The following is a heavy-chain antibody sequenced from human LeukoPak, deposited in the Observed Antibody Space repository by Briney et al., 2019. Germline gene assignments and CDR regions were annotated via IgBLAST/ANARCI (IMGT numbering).Heavy chain of an antibody. Sequence: SETLSLTCIVSGGSITSNTYFWDWIRQTPGKGLEWIGSIYYSGSTYYNPSLKSRVTISVDTSKNQFSLKLSSVTAADTAVYYCARGTGRAVGAHFDYWGQGTLVTVSS. CDR2: IYYSGST. V-gene: IGHV4-39*07. CDR1: GGSITSNTYF. CDR3: ARGTGRAVGAHFDY. J-gene: IGHJ4*02. D-gene: IGHD1-26*01.